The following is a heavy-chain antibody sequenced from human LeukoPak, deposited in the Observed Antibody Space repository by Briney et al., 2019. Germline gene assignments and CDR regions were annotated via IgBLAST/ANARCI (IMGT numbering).Heavy chain of an antibody. CDR3: ARRLAAAGTGWFDP. D-gene: IGHD6-13*01. V-gene: IGHV5-51*01. J-gene: IGHJ5*02. CDR2: IYPGDSDT. Sequence: GESLKISCKGSGYNFTSYWIGWVRQMPGKGLEWMGIIYPGDSDTKYSPSFQGQVTISADKSISTAYLQWSSLKASDTAMYYCARRLAAAGTGWFDPWGQGTLVTVSS. CDR1: GYNFTSYW.